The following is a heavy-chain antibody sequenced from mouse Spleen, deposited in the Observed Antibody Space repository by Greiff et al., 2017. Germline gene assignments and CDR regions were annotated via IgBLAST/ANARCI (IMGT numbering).Heavy chain of an antibody. D-gene: IGHD2-10*01. V-gene: IGHV1-52*01. CDR1: GYTFTSYW. CDR3: ARSLAYYGKGDWYFDV. J-gene: IGHJ1*01. CDR2: IDPSDSET. Sequence: QVQLQQPGAELVRPGSSVKLSCKASGYTFTSYWMHWVKQRPIQGLEWIGNIDPSDSETHYNQKFKDKATLTVDKSSSTAYMQLSSLTSEDSAVYYCARSLAYYGKGDWYFDVWGAGTTVTVSS.